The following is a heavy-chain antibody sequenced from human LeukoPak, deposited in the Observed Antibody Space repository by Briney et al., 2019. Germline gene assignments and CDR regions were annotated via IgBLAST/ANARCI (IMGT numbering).Heavy chain of an antibody. CDR3: PRGKYCSTTTCYSARRYFDS. Sequence: SETLSLTCAVSGGAFSNYFWTWIRQPPGKGLEWIAEINDIGSTNSNSSLRGRVPISLDTSKKQFSLRLTSVTAAHTAVYYCPRGKYCSTTTCYSARRYFDSWGQGTLVTVSS. D-gene: IGHD2-2*01. CDR1: GGAFSNYF. V-gene: IGHV4-34*01. J-gene: IGHJ4*02. CDR2: INDIGST.